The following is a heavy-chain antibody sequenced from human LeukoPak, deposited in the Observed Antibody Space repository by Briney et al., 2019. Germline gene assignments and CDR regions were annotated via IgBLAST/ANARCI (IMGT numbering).Heavy chain of an antibody. CDR1: GYHFTSYW. D-gene: IGHD2-2*02. Sequence: GGSLKISCQGSGYHFTSYWIGWVRQLPGKGLEWMGIIYPGDADTRYSPSFQGQVTISADKSISTAYLQWSSLKASDTAMYYCASTRYCSSTSCYTAFDIWGQGTMVTVSS. CDR3: ASTRYCSSTSCYTAFDI. CDR2: IYPGDADT. J-gene: IGHJ3*02. V-gene: IGHV5-51*01.